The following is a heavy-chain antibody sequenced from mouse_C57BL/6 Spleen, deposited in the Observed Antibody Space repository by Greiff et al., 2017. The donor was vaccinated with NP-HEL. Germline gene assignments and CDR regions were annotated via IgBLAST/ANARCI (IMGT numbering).Heavy chain of an antibody. CDR1: GYTFTDHT. Sequence: VKLVESDAELVKPGASVKISCKVSGYTFTDHTIHWMKQRPEQGLEWIGYIYPRDGSTKYNEKFKGKATLTADKSSSTAYMQLNSLTSEDSAVYFCARENPYDYDWAWFAYWGQGTLVTVSA. D-gene: IGHD2-4*01. J-gene: IGHJ3*01. CDR3: ARENPYDYDWAWFAY. CDR2: IYPRDGST. V-gene: IGHV1-78*01.